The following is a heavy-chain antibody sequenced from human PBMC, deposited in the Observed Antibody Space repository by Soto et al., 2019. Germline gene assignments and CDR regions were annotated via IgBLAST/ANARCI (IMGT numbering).Heavy chain of an antibody. CDR2: ISSSSSTI. Sequence: EVQLVESGGGLVQPGGSLRLSCAASGFTFSSYSMNWVRQAQGKGLEWVSYISSSSSTIYYADSVKGRFTISRDNAKNSLYLQMNSLRAEDTAVYYCARESGQQRPQGRVNWFDPWGQGTLVTVSS. D-gene: IGHD6-25*01. CDR3: ARESGQQRPQGRVNWFDP. J-gene: IGHJ5*02. CDR1: GFTFSSYS. V-gene: IGHV3-48*01.